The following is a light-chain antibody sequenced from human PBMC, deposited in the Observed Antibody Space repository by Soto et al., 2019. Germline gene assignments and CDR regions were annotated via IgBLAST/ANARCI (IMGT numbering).Light chain of an antibody. CDR1: QSVSSN. J-gene: IGKJ5*01. Sequence: EIVMTQSPATLSVSPGERATLSCRASQSVSSNLAWYQQRPGQAPRLLFYNASTRATAFPARFSGSGSGTDYIVTISSLQSEDSAVYYCQQYYNWPLTFGQGTRLEI. CDR3: QQYYNWPLT. CDR2: NAS. V-gene: IGKV3-15*01.